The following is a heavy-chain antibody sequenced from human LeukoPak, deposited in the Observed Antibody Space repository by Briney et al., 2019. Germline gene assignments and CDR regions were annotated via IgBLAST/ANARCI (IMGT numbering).Heavy chain of an antibody. CDR3: ARVASGAVAGFGFDY. CDR2: ISSSGSTI. V-gene: IGHV3-21*04. J-gene: IGHJ4*02. D-gene: IGHD6-19*01. CDR1: GFTFSSYS. Sequence: GGSLRLSCAASGFTFSSYSMNWVRQAPGKGLEWVSSISSSGSTIYYADSVKGRFTISRDNAKNSLYLQMNSLRAEDTAVYYCARVASGAVAGFGFDYWGQGTLVTVSS.